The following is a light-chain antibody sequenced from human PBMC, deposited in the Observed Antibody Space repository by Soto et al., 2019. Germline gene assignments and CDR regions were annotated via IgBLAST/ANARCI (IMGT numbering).Light chain of an antibody. CDR3: QQYYTYSK. Sequence: DIQMTQSPSTLSASVGDRVTITCRASQSISTSLAWYQQKPGKAPNLLISGASSLESGVPSRFSGSGSGTEFTLTISSLQPDDFASYYCQQYYTYSKFGQGTKADI. V-gene: IGKV1-5*01. CDR2: GAS. CDR1: QSISTS. J-gene: IGKJ1*01.